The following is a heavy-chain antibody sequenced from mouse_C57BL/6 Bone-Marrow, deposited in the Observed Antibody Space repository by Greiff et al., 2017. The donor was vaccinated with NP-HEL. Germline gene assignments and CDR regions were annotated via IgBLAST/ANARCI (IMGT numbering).Heavy chain of an antibody. CDR3: ASGEISGSSYDWYFDV. J-gene: IGHJ1*03. CDR2: IDPNSGGT. Sequence: QVQLQQPGAELVKPGASVKLSCKASGYTFTSYWMHWVKQRPGRGLEWIGRIDPNSGGTKYNEKFKSKATLTVDKPYRNAYMQLSSRTSEDSAVYYCASGEISGSSYDWYFDVWGTGTTVTVSS. D-gene: IGHD1-1*01. CDR1: GYTFTSYW. V-gene: IGHV1-72*01.